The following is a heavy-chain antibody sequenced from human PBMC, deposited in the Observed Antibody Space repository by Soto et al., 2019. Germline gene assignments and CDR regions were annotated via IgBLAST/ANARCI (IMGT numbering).Heavy chain of an antibody. CDR2: ISSSSSYI. J-gene: IGHJ4*02. D-gene: IGHD3-22*01. CDR1: GFTFSSYN. Sequence: GGSLRLSCAASGFTFSSYNMNWVRQAPGKGLEWVSSISSSSSYIYYADSVKGRFTISRDNSKNTLYLQMNSLRAEDTAVYYCARDNRKPYSSGYYTVDYWGQGTLVTVSS. CDR3: ARDNRKPYSSGYYTVDY. V-gene: IGHV3-21*01.